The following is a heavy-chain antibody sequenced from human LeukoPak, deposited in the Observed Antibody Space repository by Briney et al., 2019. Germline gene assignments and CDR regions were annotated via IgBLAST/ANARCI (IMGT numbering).Heavy chain of an antibody. CDR1: GYSFTSYW. CDR2: IYPGDSDT. J-gene: IGHJ3*02. Sequence: GESLKISCKGSGYSFTSYWIGWVRQMPRKGLEWMGIIYPGDSDTRYNPSFQGQITISADKSISTAYLQWSSLKASDTAMYYCARPITYYYDSSGYYPDAFDIWGQGTMVTVSS. V-gene: IGHV5-51*01. CDR3: ARPITYYYDSSGYYPDAFDI. D-gene: IGHD3-22*01.